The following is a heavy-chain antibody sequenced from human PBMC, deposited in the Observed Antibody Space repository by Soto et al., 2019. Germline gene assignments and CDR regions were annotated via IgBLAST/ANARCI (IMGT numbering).Heavy chain of an antibody. CDR3: ARGNGVYYYYYYGMDV. V-gene: IGHV4-34*01. CDR1: GGSFSGYY. Sequence: SETLSLTCAVYGGSFSGYYWSWIRQPPGKGLEWIGEINHSGSTNYNPSLKSRVTISVDTSKNQFSLKLSSVTAADTAVYYCARGNGVYYYYYYGMDVWGQGTTVTVSS. J-gene: IGHJ6*02. D-gene: IGHD3-10*01. CDR2: INHSGST.